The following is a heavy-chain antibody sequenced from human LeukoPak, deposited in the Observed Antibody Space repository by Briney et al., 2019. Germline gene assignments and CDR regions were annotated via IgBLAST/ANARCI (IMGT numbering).Heavy chain of an antibody. J-gene: IGHJ4*02. V-gene: IGHV1-18*01. CDR3: ARDRVDYVWGSYRLFDY. CDR2: ISAYNGNT. D-gene: IGHD3-16*02. CDR1: GYTFTSYG. Sequence: ASVKVSCKASGYTFTSYGISWVRQAPGQGLEWMGWISAYNGNTNYAQKLQGRVTMTTDTSTSTAYMELRSLRSDDTAVYYCARDRVDYVWGSYRLFDYWGQGTLVTVSS.